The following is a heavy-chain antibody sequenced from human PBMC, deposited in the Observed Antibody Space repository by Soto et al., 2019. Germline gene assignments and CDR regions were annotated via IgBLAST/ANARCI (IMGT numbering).Heavy chain of an antibody. CDR3: AVGTAVAGTEGGYYYYGMDV. CDR2: TYYRSKWYN. V-gene: IGHV6-1*01. D-gene: IGHD6-19*01. J-gene: IGHJ6*02. Sequence: KQSQTLSLTCAISGDSVSSNSAAWNWIRQSPSRGLEWLGRTYYRSKWYNDYAVSVKSRITINPDTSKNQFSLQLNSVTPEDTAVYYCAVGTAVAGTEGGYYYYGMDVWGQGTTVTVSS. CDR1: GDSVSSNSAA.